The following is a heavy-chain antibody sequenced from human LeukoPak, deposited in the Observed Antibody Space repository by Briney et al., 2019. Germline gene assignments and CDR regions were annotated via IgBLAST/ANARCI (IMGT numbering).Heavy chain of an antibody. CDR1: GGSISSYY. CDR3: ARGGIAVAGFDY. Sequence: SETLSLTCTVSGGSISSYYWSWIRQPPGKGLEWIGYIYYSGSTNYNPSLKSRVTISVDTSKNQFSLKLSSVTAADTAVYYCARGGIAVAGFDYWGQGTLVTVSS. V-gene: IGHV4-59*12. J-gene: IGHJ4*02. D-gene: IGHD6-19*01. CDR2: IYYSGST.